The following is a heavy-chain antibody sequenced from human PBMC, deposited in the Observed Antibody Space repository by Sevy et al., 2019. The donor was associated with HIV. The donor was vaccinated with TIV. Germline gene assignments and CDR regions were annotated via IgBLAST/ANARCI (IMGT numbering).Heavy chain of an antibody. V-gene: IGHV1-24*01. Sequence: ASVKVSCKVFGYTLSQLSMHWVRLAPGKGLEWMGSFDPEDDETIYAQKFQGRVTMTEDKSADTAYMGLSSLRSEDTAVYYCATTKDYYDSSGYPFDYWGQGTLVTVSS. D-gene: IGHD3-22*01. CDR1: GYTLSQLS. CDR3: ATTKDYYDSSGYPFDY. J-gene: IGHJ4*02. CDR2: FDPEDDET.